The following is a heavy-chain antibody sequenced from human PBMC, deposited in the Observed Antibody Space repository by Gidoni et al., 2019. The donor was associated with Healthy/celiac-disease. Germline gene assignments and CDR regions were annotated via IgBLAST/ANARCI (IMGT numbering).Heavy chain of an antibody. CDR2: INAGNGNT. CDR1: GYTFTSYA. V-gene: IGHV1-3*01. J-gene: IGHJ4*02. Sequence: QVQLVQSGAEVKKPGASVKVSCKASGYTFTSYAVHWVRQAPGQRLEWMGWINAGNGNTKYSQKFQGRVTITRDTSASTAYMELSSLRSEDTAVYYCARWGGAPLYYFDYWGQGTLVTVSS. CDR3: ARWGGAPLYYFDY. D-gene: IGHD3-10*01.